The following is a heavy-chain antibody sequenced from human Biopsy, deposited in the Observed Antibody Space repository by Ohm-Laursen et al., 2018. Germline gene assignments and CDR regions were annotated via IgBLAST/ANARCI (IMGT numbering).Heavy chain of an antibody. J-gene: IGHJ6*02. CDR2: ITGSSSTI. Sequence: LSCTASGFTFNSHEMNWVRQAPGKGLEWISYITGSSSTIYYADSVKGRCTISRDNAKNSLYLQMNSLRAEDTAVYYCTRLAYYYYYGMDVWGQGTTVTVSS. CDR3: TRLAYYYYYGMDV. D-gene: IGHD2-21*01. CDR1: GFTFNSHE. V-gene: IGHV3-48*03.